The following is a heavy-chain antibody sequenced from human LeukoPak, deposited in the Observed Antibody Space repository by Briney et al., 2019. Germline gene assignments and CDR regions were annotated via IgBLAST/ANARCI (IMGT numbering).Heavy chain of an antibody. CDR1: GGSISSYY. Sequence: SETLSLTCTVSGGSISSYYWSWIRQPPGKGLEWIGYIYYSGSTIYNPSLKSRVTISVDTSKNQFSLKLSSVTAADTAVYYCARSPHGDYAGGAFDIWGQGTMVTVSS. D-gene: IGHD4-17*01. CDR3: ARSPHGDYAGGAFDI. CDR2: IYYSGST. J-gene: IGHJ3*02. V-gene: IGHV4-59*01.